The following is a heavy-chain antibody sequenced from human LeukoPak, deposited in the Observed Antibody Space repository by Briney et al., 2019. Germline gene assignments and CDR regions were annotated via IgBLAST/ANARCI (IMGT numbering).Heavy chain of an antibody. D-gene: IGHD2-2*02. CDR2: INPSSGGT. CDR1: GYTFTGYY. CDR3: ARDRAIDIVVVPAAIPEGMDV. V-gene: IGHV1-2*02. Sequence: ASVKVSCKASGYTFTGYYMHWVRQAPGQGLEWMGWINPSSGGTNYAQKFQGRVTMTRDTSISTAYMELSRLRSDDTAVYYCARDRAIDIVVVPAAIPEGMDVWGQGTTVTVSS. J-gene: IGHJ6*02.